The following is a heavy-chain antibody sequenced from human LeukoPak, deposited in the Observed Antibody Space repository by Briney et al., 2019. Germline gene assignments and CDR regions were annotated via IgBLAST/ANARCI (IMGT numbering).Heavy chain of an antibody. J-gene: IGHJ5*02. Sequence: SETLSLTCTVSGGSISSSSYYWGWIRQPPGKGLEWIGSIYYSGSTYYNPSLKSRVTISVDTSKNQFSLKLSSVTAADTAVYYCARDSGGERNGDWFDPWGQGTLVTVSS. D-gene: IGHD2-8*01. CDR2: IYYSGST. CDR3: ARDSGGERNGDWFDP. CDR1: GGSISSSSYY. V-gene: IGHV4-39*07.